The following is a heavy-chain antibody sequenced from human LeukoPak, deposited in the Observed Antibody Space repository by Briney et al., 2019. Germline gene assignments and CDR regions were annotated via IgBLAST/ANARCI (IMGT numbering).Heavy chain of an antibody. CDR2: INPNSGFT. V-gene: IGHV1-2*02. CDR3: AGDWAWEQVWFQH. D-gene: IGHD1-26*01. CDR1: GYPFTGYY. J-gene: IGHJ1*01. Sequence: ASVKVSCKASGYPFTGYYLHWVRQAPGQGLEWMGWINPNSGFTNYAQKFQGRVTMTRDTSISTAYMELSRLRSDDTAVYYCAGDWAWEQVWFQHWGQGTLVTVSS.